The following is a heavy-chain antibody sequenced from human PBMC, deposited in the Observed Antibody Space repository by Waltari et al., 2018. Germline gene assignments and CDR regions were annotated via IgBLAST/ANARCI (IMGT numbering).Heavy chain of an antibody. CDR1: GFTVSSNY. CDR3: ARDALSDYGDYFFDP. J-gene: IGHJ5*02. CDR2: MYSDGST. Sequence: EVQLVESGGGLVQSGGSLRLSCAASGFTVSSNYMSWVRQAPGKGLEWVSVMYSDGSTYYADSVKGRFTISRDNSKNTLYLQMNSLRAEDTAVYYCARDALSDYGDYFFDPWGQGTLVTVSS. V-gene: IGHV3-66*02. D-gene: IGHD4-17*01.